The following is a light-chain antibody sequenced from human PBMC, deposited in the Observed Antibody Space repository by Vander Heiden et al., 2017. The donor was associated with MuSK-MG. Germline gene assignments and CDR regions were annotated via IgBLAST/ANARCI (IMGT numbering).Light chain of an antibody. CDR3: PAGDNTICV. CDR1: KLGDKY. J-gene: IGLJ1*01. Sequence: SYELTQPPSVSASPGPTASITCSGDKLGDKYTSRSQPKSGHVLVVVIYQDNRRTSGSAVRFSGSNSGNTATLTMSGKQAGDEYYYYCPAGDNTICVFGSGTKLTVL. V-gene: IGLV3-1*01. CDR2: QDN.